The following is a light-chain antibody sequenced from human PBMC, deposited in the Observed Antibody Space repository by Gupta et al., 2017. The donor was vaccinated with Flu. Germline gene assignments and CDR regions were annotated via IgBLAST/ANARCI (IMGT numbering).Light chain of an antibody. CDR1: TLSNQY. CDR2: NDN. Sequence: SYALTQPPSVSVSPGQTARITCSGDTLSNQYSYWYQQKPGQAPVLVIYNDNERPSGVPERFSGSSSGTTVTLTISGVQAEEEAAYYCQSAESTGTYVVFGGGTKLTVL. CDR3: QSAESTGTYVV. J-gene: IGLJ2*01. V-gene: IGLV3-25*02.